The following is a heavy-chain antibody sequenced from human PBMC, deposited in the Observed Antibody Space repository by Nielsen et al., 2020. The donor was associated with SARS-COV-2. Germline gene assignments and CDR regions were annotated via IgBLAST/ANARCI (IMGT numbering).Heavy chain of an antibody. CDR2: IYYSGST. CDR3: ARDFSGATRDWGFDP. Sequence: SETLSLTCTVSGGSISSYYWSWIRQPPGKGLEWIGYIYYSGSTNYNPSLKSRVTISVDTSKNQFSLKLSSVTAADTAVYYCARDFSGATRDWGFDPWGQGTLVTVSS. D-gene: IGHD5-24*01. V-gene: IGHV4-59*01. CDR1: GGSISSYY. J-gene: IGHJ5*02.